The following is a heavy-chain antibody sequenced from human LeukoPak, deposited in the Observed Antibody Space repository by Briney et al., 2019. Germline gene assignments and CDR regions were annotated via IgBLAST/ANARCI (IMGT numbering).Heavy chain of an antibody. V-gene: IGHV4-34*01. D-gene: IGHD1-26*01. Sequence: SETLSLTCAVYGGSFSGYYWSWIRQPPGKGLEWIGEINHSGSTNYNPSLKSRVTISVDTSKNQFSLKLSSVTAADTAVYYCARWSEWERQIDYWGQGTLVTVSS. CDR3: ARWSEWERQIDY. CDR2: INHSGST. CDR1: GGSFSGYY. J-gene: IGHJ4*02.